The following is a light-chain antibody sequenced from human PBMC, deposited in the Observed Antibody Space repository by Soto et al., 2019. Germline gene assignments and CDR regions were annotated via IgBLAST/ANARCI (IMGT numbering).Light chain of an antibody. CDR3: QQYNKWPWT. CDR2: RAS. V-gene: IGKV3-15*01. CDR1: QSVSRRY. J-gene: IGKJ1*01. Sequence: EIVLTQPPGTLSLSPGGRGTLSCMAMQSVSRRYLAWYQQKPGKAPRLLTYRASTRATGIPARFSGSGSGTEFTLTISSLQSEDFEIYYCQQYNKWPWTFGQGTKVDIK.